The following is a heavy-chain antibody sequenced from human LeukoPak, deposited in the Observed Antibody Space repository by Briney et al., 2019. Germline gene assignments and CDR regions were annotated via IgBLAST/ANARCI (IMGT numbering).Heavy chain of an antibody. CDR1: GGSISSYY. D-gene: IGHD6-13*01. Sequence: SETLSLTCTVSGGSISSYYWSWIRQPPGKGLERIGYIYYSGSTNYNPSLKSRVTISVDTSKNQFSLKLSSVTAADTAVYYCARDTPGYEGHQHWGQGTLVTVSS. V-gene: IGHV4-59*01. J-gene: IGHJ1*01. CDR3: ARDTPGYEGHQH. CDR2: IYYSGST.